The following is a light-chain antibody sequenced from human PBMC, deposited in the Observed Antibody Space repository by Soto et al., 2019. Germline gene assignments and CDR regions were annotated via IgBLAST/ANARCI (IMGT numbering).Light chain of an antibody. CDR2: DVS. Sequence: QSVLTQPASVSGSPGQSINISCTGTSSDVGGYNYVSWYQHHPGKAPKLIINDVSNRPSGVSNPFSGSKSGNTASLTISGLQPEDEVDYYCSPSTTGNPRQIVFGTATKVPVL. V-gene: IGLV2-14*03. J-gene: IGLJ1*01. CDR1: SSDVGGYNY. CDR3: SPSTTGNPRQIV.